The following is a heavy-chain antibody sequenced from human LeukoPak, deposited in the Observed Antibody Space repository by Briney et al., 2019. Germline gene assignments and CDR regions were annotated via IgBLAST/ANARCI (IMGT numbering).Heavy chain of an antibody. CDR2: IYYSGST. D-gene: IGHD3-22*01. Sequence: SETLSLTCTVSGGSISSSSYYWGWIRQPPGKGLEWIGSIYYSGSTYYSPSLKRRVTISVDTSKNQYSLKLSSATAADTAVFYCARQYYYDSSGYYFGYWGQGILVTVSS. CDR1: GGSISSSSYY. J-gene: IGHJ4*02. CDR3: ARQYYYDSSGYYFGY. V-gene: IGHV4-39*01.